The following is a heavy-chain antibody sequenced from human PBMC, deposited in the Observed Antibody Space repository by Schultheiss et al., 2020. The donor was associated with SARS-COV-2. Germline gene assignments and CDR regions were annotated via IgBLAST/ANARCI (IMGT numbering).Heavy chain of an antibody. CDR1: NDSVSGYY. J-gene: IGHJ4*02. Sequence: SETLSLTCTVSNDSVSGYYWSWIRQPPGKGLEWIGDINHSGSTNYNPSLKSRVTISVDTSKNQFSLKLSSVTAADTAVYYCAREGYDSSGFFDYWGQGTLVTVSS. CDR2: INHSGST. D-gene: IGHD3-22*01. CDR3: AREGYDSSGFFDY. V-gene: IGHV4-59*02.